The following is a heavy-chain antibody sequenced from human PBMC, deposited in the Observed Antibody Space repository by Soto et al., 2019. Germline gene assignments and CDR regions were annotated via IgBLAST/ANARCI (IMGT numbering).Heavy chain of an antibody. V-gene: IGHV1-69*05. D-gene: IGHD3-10*01. CDR3: ARRSSLEISFDY. CDR2: IIPIFGTA. J-gene: IGHJ4*02. CDR1: GGTFSSYA. Sequence: QVQLVQSGAEVKKPGSSVKVSCKASGGTFSSYAISWVRQAPGQGLEWMGGIIPIFGTANYAQKFQGRVTMTPDESTRTAYMELSSLRSEDTAVYYCARRSSLEISFDYWGQGTLVTVSS.